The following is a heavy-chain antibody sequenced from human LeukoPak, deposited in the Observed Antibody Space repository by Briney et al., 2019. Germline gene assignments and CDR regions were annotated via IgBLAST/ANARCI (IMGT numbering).Heavy chain of an antibody. CDR2: IIPIFGIA. CDR3: ARAAVPAAKNDAFDI. CDR1: GGTFSSYA. Sequence: SVKVSCKASGGTFSSYAISWVRQAPGQGLEWMGRIIPIFGIANYAQKFQGRVTITAHKSTSTAYMELSSLRSEDTAVYYCARAAVPAAKNDAFDIWGQGTMVTVSS. V-gene: IGHV1-69*04. D-gene: IGHD2-2*01. J-gene: IGHJ3*02.